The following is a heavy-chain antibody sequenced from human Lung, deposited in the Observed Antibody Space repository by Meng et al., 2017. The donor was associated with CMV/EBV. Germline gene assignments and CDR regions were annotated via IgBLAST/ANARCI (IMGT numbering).Heavy chain of an antibody. J-gene: IGHJ4*02. D-gene: IGHD5-24*01. CDR3: ARVADGKKIHYYFDS. CDR2: IDYNGNT. CDR1: GGSINNYY. V-gene: IGHV4-59*01. Sequence: GSLRLXXNVSGGSINNYYWSWIRQPPGKGLEWIGYIDYNGNTNHNPSLKSRVTISIDTSRSQFSLNLSSVNAADTALYYCARVADGKKIHYYFDSWGQGTLVXVSS.